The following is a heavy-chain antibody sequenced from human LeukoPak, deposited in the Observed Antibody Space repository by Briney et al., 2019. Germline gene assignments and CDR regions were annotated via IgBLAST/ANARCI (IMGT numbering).Heavy chain of an antibody. D-gene: IGHD5-24*01. V-gene: IGHV4-30-2*01. J-gene: IGHJ6*04. CDR2: IYHSGST. CDR1: GGSISSGGYS. CDR3: ARPEGEWLEYGMDV. Sequence: PSETLSLTCAVSGGSISSGGYSWSWIRQPPGKGLEWIGYIYHSGSTYYNPSLKSRVTISVDRSKNQFSLKLSSVTAADTAVYYCARPEGEWLEYGMDVWGKGTTVTVSS.